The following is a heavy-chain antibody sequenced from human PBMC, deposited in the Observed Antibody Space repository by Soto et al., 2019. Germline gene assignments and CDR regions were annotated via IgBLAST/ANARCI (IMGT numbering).Heavy chain of an antibody. V-gene: IGHV3-23*01. CDR3: GKDFPPPPLRHLLGVARGSFDY. J-gene: IGHJ4*02. D-gene: IGHD3-16*01. Sequence: GSLRLSCAASGFTFSSYAMSWVRQAPGKGLEWVSAISGSGGSTYYADSVKGRFTISRDNSKNTLYLQMNSLRAEDTAVYYCGKDFPPPPLRHLLGVARGSFDYWGQGTLVTVSS. CDR1: GFTFSSYA. CDR2: ISGSGGST.